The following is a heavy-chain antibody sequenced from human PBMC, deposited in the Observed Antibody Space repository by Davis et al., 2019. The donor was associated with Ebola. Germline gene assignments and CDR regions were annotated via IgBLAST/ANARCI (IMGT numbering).Heavy chain of an antibody. CDR1: GDSISDYY. J-gene: IGHJ4*02. D-gene: IGHD3-22*01. Sequence: MPSETLSLTCTVSGDSISDYYWSWIRQTPGKGLEWIGYIYHSGIIKYNPSLQSRVTISLDTSKNQFSLKLSSVTAADTAVYYCARRYADSSGYYFGYWGQGTLVTVSS. CDR3: ARRYADSSGYYFGY. V-gene: IGHV4-59*08. CDR2: IYHSGII.